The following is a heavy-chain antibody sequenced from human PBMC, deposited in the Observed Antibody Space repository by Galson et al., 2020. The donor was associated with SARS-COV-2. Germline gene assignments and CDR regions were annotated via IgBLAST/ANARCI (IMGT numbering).Heavy chain of an antibody. CDR3: ARDLHPTRITIFGVVIGFNFDY. D-gene: IGHD3-3*01. CDR1: GYSISSGYY. V-gene: IGHV4-38-2*02. Sequence: SETLSLTCTVSGYSISSGYYWGWIRQPPGKGLEWIGSIYHSGSTYYNPSLKSRVTISVDTSKNQLSLKLSSVTAADTAVYYCARDLHPTRITIFGVVIGFNFDYWGQGTLVTVSS. J-gene: IGHJ4*02. CDR2: IYHSGST.